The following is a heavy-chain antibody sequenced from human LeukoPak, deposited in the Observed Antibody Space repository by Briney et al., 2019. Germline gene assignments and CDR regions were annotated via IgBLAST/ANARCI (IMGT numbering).Heavy chain of an antibody. CDR1: GFTFSGYG. Sequence: PGGSLRLSCSASGFTFSGYGMHWVRQAPGKGLEHFSAISSNGGSTYYADSVKGRLTISRDNSKNTLFLQMTSLRAEDTAVYYCVKDRANFHYGMDVWGQGTTVTVSS. CDR2: ISSNGGST. CDR3: VKDRANFHYGMDV. J-gene: IGHJ6*02. D-gene: IGHD1-7*01. V-gene: IGHV3-64D*09.